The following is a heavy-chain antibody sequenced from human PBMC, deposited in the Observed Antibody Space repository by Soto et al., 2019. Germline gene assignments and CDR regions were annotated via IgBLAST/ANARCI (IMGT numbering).Heavy chain of an antibody. CDR2: IKQDGSEK. D-gene: IGHD5-18*01. CDR3: VARIQLWNRVDF. V-gene: IGHV3-7*03. Sequence: GGSLRLSCAASGFTLSSYWMSWVRQAPGKGLEWVANIKQDGSEKYYVDSVKGRFTISRDNAKKSLFLQMNSLRAEDTAVYYCVARIQLWNRVDFWGQGTLVTVSS. CDR1: GFTLSSYW. J-gene: IGHJ4*02.